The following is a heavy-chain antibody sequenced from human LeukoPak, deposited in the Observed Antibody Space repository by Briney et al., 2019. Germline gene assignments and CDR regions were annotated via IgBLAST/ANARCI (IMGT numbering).Heavy chain of an antibody. Sequence: PGGSLRLSCAASGFTFSSYAMSWVRQAPGKGLEWVAVISYDGSNKYYADSVKGRFTISRDNSKNTLYLQMNSLRAEDTAVYYCAKEPHRGIWQQLADYYYYGMDVWGQGTTVTVSS. D-gene: IGHD6-13*01. CDR2: ISYDGSNK. V-gene: IGHV3-30*18. CDR1: GFTFSSYA. J-gene: IGHJ6*02. CDR3: AKEPHRGIWQQLADYYYYGMDV.